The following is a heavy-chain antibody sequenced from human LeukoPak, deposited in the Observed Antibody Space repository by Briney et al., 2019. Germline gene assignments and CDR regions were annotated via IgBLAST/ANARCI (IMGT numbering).Heavy chain of an antibody. J-gene: IGHJ4*02. V-gene: IGHV4-30-4*01. CDR2: IYYSGST. CDR1: GFTVSTNY. Sequence: LRLSCAASGFTVSTNYMSWVRQPPGKGLEWIGYIYYSGSTYYNPSLKSRVTISVDTSKNQFSLKLSSVTAADTAVYYCARLKADYGDYVDYWGQGTLVTVSS. CDR3: ARLKADYGDYVDY. D-gene: IGHD4-17*01.